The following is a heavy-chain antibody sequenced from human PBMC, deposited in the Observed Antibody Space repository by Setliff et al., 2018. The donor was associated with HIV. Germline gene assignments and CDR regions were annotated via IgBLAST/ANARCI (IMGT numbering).Heavy chain of an antibody. V-gene: IGHV1-2*06. CDR3: ARGADHFDTSGYYSSFDP. J-gene: IGHJ5*02. CDR1: GYTFNDNY. CDR2: ISPDIGDT. Sequence: ASVKVSCKASGYTFNDNYIHWVRQAPGQGLEWMGRISPDIGDTNYAQMFHGRVTMTRDTSISTAYMELSSLKSDDTAVYYCARGADHFDTSGYYSSFDPWGQGTLVTVSS. D-gene: IGHD3-22*01.